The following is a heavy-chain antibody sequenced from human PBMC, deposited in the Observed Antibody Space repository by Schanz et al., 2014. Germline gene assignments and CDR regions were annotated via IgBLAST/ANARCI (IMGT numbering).Heavy chain of an antibody. V-gene: IGHV1-69*09. D-gene: IGHD5-12*01. Sequence: QVQLVQSGTQVKKPGASVKVSCKASGYTLSAYSLHWVRQAPGQGLEWMGRIIPILGIANYAQNCQGRVTITADKSTSTAYMELTSLRSDDTAVYYCARGGGPEDVFDIWGQGTILTVSS. J-gene: IGHJ3*02. CDR1: GYTLSAYS. CDR2: IIPILGIA. CDR3: ARGGGPEDVFDI.